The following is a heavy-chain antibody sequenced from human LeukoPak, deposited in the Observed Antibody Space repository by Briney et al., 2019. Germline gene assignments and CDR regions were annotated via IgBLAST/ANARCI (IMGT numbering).Heavy chain of an antibody. CDR3: LQYNSGST. CDR2: IKQDGSAK. V-gene: IGHV3-7*01. Sequence: GGSLRLSCAASAFTFSTYWMSWVRQAPGKGLEWVANIKQDGSAKYYVDSVKGRFTISRDNAKNSLYLQMDSLRAEDTAVYYCLQYNSGSTWGQGSLVTVSS. J-gene: IGHJ5*02. CDR1: AFTFSTYW. D-gene: IGHD3-10*01.